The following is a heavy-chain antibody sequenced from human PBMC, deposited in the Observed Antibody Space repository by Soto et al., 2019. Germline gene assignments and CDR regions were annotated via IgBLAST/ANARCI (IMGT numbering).Heavy chain of an antibody. Sequence: QVQLVESGGGVVQPGRSLRLSCAASGFTFRNYGMHWVRQAPGKGLEWVAVLSYVGGDEYYADSVKGRFTISRDNSKNTLFLQMNSLRAEDTAVYYCAKDLTYQYASGGYYPDYWGQGTLVTVSS. CDR2: LSYVGGDE. D-gene: IGHD3-22*01. J-gene: IGHJ4*02. CDR3: AKDLTYQYASGGYYPDY. V-gene: IGHV3-30*18. CDR1: GFTFRNYG.